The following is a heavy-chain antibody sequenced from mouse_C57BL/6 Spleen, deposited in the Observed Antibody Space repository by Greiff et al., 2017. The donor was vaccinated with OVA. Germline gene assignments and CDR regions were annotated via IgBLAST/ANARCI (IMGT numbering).Heavy chain of an antibody. CDR2: INPNYGTT. V-gene: IGHV1-39*01. CDR1: GYSFTDYN. D-gene: IGHD1-1*01. CDR3: ARRILDYSYAMDY. Sequence: EVKLMESGPELVKPGASVKISCKASGYSFTDYNMNWVKQSNGKSLEWLGVINPNYGTTSYNQKFKGKATLTVDQSSSTAYMQLNSLTSEDSAVYYCARRILDYSYAMDYWGQGTSVTVSS. J-gene: IGHJ4*01.